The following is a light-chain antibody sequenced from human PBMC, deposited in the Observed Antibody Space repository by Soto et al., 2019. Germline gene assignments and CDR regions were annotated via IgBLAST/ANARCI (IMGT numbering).Light chain of an antibody. Sequence: DIVMTQSPDSLAVSLGERATINCKSSQSVFYSSNNKNYLAWYQKKPGQPPKLLIYWASTRKSGVPDRFSGSGSGTDFTLTISSLQAEDVAVYYCQQYYSVPLTFGGGTKVEIK. CDR2: WAS. CDR3: QQYYSVPLT. CDR1: QSVFYSSNNKNY. J-gene: IGKJ4*01. V-gene: IGKV4-1*01.